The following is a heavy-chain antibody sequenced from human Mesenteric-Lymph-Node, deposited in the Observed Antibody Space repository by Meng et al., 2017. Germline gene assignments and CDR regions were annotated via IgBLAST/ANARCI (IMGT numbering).Heavy chain of an antibody. J-gene: IGHJ2*01. V-gene: IGHV4-34*01. CDR2: INHSGST. D-gene: IGHD6-19*01. CDR3: ARADEIAVLSYWYFDL. CDR1: GGSFSGYY. Sequence: SETLSLTCAVYGGSFSGYYWSWIRQPPGKGLEWIGEINHSGSTNYNPSLKSRVTISVDTSKNQFSLKLSSVTAADTAVYYCARADEIAVLSYWYFDLWGRGTLVTVSS.